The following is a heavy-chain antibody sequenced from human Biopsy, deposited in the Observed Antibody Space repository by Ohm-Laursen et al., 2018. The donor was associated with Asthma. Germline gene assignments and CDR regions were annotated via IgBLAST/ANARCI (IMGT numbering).Heavy chain of an antibody. D-gene: IGHD4-17*01. V-gene: IGHV4-30-4*01. CDR1: GASIRSPDHH. CDR2: VFYSGTA. CDR3: ARVASYGDLYFGIDV. Sequence: TLSLTCTVSGASIRSPDHHWSWIRQSPGKGLEWIGFVFYSGTAHYSRSLERRLYISIDTARNEFSMSLRSPTAADTAVYFCARVASYGDLYFGIDVWGPGTTVSVS. J-gene: IGHJ6*02.